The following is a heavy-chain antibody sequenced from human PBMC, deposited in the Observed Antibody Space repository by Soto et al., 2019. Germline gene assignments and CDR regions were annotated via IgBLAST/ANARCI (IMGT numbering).Heavy chain of an antibody. D-gene: IGHD2-21*01. CDR3: AKCDVMMAPYGGWCNWFDA. V-gene: IGHV3-23*01. Sequence: EVQLLESGGSLVQPGGSLRLSCAASGFTFSTFAMNWVRQAPGEGLEWVSSISGSGGNTQYADSVKGRVTISRDNDKNTLYLQINTLMAEDTAVYYCAKCDVMMAPYGGWCNWFDAWGQGTLVIVSS. CDR2: ISGSGGNT. J-gene: IGHJ5*02. CDR1: GFTFSTFA.